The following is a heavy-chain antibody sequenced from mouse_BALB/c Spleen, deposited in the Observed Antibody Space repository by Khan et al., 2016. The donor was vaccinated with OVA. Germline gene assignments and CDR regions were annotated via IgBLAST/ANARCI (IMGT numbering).Heavy chain of an antibody. J-gene: IGHJ2*01. Sequence: QVQLKQSGTELARPGASVKMSCKASGYTFANYAMHWVKQRPGQGLEWIGYINPSTGYTNYNQKFNDKATLTTDRSSSTAYMQLSSLTSDDSAVYYCVRIPITPYDFDYWGQGTTLTVSS. V-gene: IGHV1-4*01. CDR3: VRIPITPYDFDY. CDR2: INPSTGYT. D-gene: IGHD2-14*01. CDR1: GYTFANYA.